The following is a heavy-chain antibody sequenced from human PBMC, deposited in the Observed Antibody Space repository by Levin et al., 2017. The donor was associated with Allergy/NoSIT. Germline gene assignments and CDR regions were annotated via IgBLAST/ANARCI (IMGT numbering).Heavy chain of an antibody. D-gene: IGHD6-19*01. V-gene: IGHV1-18*01. J-gene: IGHJ3*02. CDR1: GYTFRVYG. Sequence: VASVKVSCKASGYTFRVYGIIWVRQAPGEGLEWLGWISPNNGHTKVSHKVQGRVTMTTDASTTTAYLDIRSLTSDDKAVYYCARDLGTGWYDNAFEIWGQGTLVSVSS. CDR2: ISPNNGHT. CDR3: ARDLGTGWYDNAFEI.